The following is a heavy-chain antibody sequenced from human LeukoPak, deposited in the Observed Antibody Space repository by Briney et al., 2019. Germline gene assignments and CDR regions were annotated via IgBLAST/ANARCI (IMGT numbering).Heavy chain of an antibody. J-gene: IGHJ4*02. Sequence: PSETLSLTCTVSGGSISSSSYYWGWIRQPPGKGLEWIGSIYYSGSTYYNPSLKSRVTISVDTSKNQFSLKLSSVTAADTAVYYCARENRASAAAGTYFDYWGQGTLVTVSS. CDR2: IYYSGST. V-gene: IGHV4-39*07. CDR1: GGSISSSSYY. D-gene: IGHD6-13*01. CDR3: ARENRASAAAGTYFDY.